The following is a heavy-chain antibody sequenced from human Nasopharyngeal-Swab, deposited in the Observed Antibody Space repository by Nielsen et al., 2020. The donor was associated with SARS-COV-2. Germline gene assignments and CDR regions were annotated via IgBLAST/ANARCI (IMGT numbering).Heavy chain of an antibody. CDR2: ISYDGSNK. D-gene: IGHD2-15*01. Sequence: GESLKISCAASGFTFSSYAMHWVRQAPGKGLEWVAVISYDGSNKYYADSVKGRFTISRDNSKNTLYLRMNSLRAEDTAVYYCARDEGCFDYWGQGTLVTVSS. J-gene: IGHJ4*02. CDR3: ARDEGCFDY. CDR1: GFTFSSYA. V-gene: IGHV3-30-3*01.